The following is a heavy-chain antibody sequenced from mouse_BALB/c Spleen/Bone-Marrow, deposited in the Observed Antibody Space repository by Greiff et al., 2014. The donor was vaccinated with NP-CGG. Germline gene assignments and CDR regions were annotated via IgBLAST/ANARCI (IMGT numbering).Heavy chain of an antibody. CDR3: ASYYYGSSSFAY. D-gene: IGHD1-1*01. J-gene: IGHJ3*01. CDR2: IDPANGNT. V-gene: IGHV14-3*02. CDR1: GFNIKDTY. Sequence: DVHLVESGAELVKPGASVKLSCTASGFNIKDTYMHWVKQRPEQGLEWIGGIDPANGNTKYDPKFQGKATITADTSSNTAYLQLSSLTSEDTAVYYCASYYYGSSSFAYWGQGTLVTVSA.